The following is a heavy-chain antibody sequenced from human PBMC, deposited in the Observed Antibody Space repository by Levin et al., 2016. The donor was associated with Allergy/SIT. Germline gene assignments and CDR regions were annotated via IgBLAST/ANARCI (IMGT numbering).Heavy chain of an antibody. CDR3: ASSMGRWDAFDI. J-gene: IGHJ3*02. V-gene: IGHV1-2*02. D-gene: IGHD1-26*01. CDR2: INPNSGGT. Sequence: WVRQAPGQGLEWMGWINPNSGGTNYAQKFQGRVTMTRDTSISTAYMELSRLRSDDTAVYYCASSMGRWDAFDIWGQGTMVTVSS.